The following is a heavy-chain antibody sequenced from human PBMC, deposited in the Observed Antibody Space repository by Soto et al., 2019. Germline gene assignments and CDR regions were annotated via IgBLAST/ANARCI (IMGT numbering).Heavy chain of an antibody. CDR2: IKQDGSET. CDR3: ARDKGKQYYDSSGHIDY. V-gene: IGHV3-7*01. D-gene: IGHD3-22*01. J-gene: IGHJ4*02. CDR1: GFTFSSYW. Sequence: GGSLRLSCAASGFTFSSYWMSWVRQAPGKGLEWVANIKQDGSETYYVDSVKGRFTISRDNAKNSLYLQMNSLRAEDTAVYYCARDKGKQYYDSSGHIDYWGQGTLVTVSS.